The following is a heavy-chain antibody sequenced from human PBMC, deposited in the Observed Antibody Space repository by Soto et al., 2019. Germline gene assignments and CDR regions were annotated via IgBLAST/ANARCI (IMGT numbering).Heavy chain of an antibody. D-gene: IGHD5-12*01. Sequence: PGESLKISCKGSGYTFTNYWIGWVRQMPGKGLEWMGIIYPGDSDTRYSPSFQGQVTISADKFINTAYLQWSSLKASDTAMYYCARHLEVATISQAYYWGQGTQVTVSS. CDR2: IYPGDSDT. CDR3: ARHLEVATISQAYY. V-gene: IGHV5-51*01. J-gene: IGHJ4*02. CDR1: GYTFTNYW.